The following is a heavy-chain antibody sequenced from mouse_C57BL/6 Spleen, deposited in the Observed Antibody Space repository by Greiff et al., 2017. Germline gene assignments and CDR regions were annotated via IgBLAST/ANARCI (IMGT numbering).Heavy chain of an antibody. CDR2: IFPGSGST. CDR1: GYTFTDYY. V-gene: IGHV1-75*01. D-gene: IGHD2-5*01. J-gene: IGHJ1*03. CDR3: ARLIYSNYVRYFDG. Sequence: QVQLQQSGPELVKPGASVKISCKASGYTFTDYYINWVKQRPGQGLEWIGWIFPGSGSTYYNEKFKGKATLTVDKSSSTAYMLLSSLTSEDSAVYFCARLIYSNYVRYFDGWGTGTTVTVSS.